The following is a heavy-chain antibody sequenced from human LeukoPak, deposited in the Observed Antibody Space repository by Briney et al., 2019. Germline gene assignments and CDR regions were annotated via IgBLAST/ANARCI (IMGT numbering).Heavy chain of an antibody. D-gene: IGHD2-2*02. V-gene: IGHV4-61*08. CDR2: IYYSGST. CDR3: ARVGGCSSTSCYNRYAFDI. Sequence: PSQTLSLTCTVSGGSISSGGYYWSWIRQPPGKGLEWIGYIYYSGSTNYNPSLKSRVTIPVDTSKNQFSLKLSSVTAADTAVYYCARVGGCSSTSCYNRYAFDIWGQGTMVTVSS. CDR1: GGSISSGGYY. J-gene: IGHJ3*02.